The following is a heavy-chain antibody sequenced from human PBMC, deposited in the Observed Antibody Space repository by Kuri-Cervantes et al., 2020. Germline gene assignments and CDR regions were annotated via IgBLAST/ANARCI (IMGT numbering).Heavy chain of an antibody. CDR1: GGSISSYY. J-gene: IGHJ3*02. Sequence: GSLRLSCTVSGGSISSYYWSWIRQPAGKGLEWIGSIYYSGSTYYNPSLKSRVTISVDTSKNQFSLKLSSVTAADAAVYYCARQMATKSDGAFDIWGQGTMVTVSS. V-gene: IGHV4-59*05. CDR3: ARQMATKSDGAFDI. CDR2: IYYSGST. D-gene: IGHD5-24*01.